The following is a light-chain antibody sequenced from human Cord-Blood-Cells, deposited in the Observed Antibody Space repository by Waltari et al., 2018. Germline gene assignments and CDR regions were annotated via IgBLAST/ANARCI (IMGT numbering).Light chain of an antibody. V-gene: IGKV3-15*01. Sequence: EIVMTQSPATLSVSPGERATLSCRASQSVSNYLAWYQQKPGQAPRLLIYGASTRATCIPARFSGSGSETEFTLTISSLQSEDFAFYYCQQYNNWPPWTFGQGTKVEIK. CDR2: GAS. CDR3: QQYNNWPPWT. CDR1: QSVSNY. J-gene: IGKJ1*01.